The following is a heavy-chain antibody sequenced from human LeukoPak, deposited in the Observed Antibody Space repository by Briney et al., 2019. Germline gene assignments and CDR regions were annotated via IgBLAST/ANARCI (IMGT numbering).Heavy chain of an antibody. J-gene: IGHJ4*02. V-gene: IGHV3-23*01. D-gene: IGHD2-21*02. Sequence: SGGSLRLSCAASGFTFSSYAMSWVRQAPGQGLEWVSAISGSGGSTYYADSVKGRFTISRDNSKNTLYLQMNSLRAEDTDVYYCAKPIYCGGDCYSFDYWGQGTLVTVSS. CDR2: ISGSGGST. CDR3: AKPIYCGGDCYSFDY. CDR1: GFTFSSYA.